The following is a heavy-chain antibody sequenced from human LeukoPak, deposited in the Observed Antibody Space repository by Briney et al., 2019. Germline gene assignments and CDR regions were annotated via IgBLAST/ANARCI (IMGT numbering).Heavy chain of an antibody. J-gene: IGHJ4*02. V-gene: IGHV4-31*03. CDR2: IYYSGST. CDR1: GGSISSGGYY. Sequence: SETLSLTCTVSGGSISSGGYYWSWIRQHPGKGLEWIGYIYYSGSTYYNPSPKSRVTISVDTSKNQFSLKLSSVTAADTAVYYCARGAPLDGKDYWGQGTLVTVSS. D-gene: IGHD4-17*01. CDR3: ARGAPLDGKDY.